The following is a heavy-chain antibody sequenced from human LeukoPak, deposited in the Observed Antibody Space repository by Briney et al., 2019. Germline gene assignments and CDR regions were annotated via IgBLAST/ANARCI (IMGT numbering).Heavy chain of an antibody. J-gene: IGHJ5*02. V-gene: IGHV1-18*04. CDR1: GYTFTGYY. Sequence: APVKVSCKASGYTFTGYYMHWVRQAPGQGLEWMGWISGYNGNTNYAQKVQGRVTMTADASTSTTYRELRSLRSDDTAVYYCARDIKRSRARWENLGIDPWGQGTLVTVSS. CDR3: ARDIKRSRARWENLGIDP. CDR2: ISGYNGNT. D-gene: IGHD3-16*01.